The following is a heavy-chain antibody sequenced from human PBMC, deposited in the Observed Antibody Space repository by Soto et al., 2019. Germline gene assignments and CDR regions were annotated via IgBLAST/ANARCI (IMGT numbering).Heavy chain of an antibody. Sequence: RLSCAASVFTFSVYWIHWVRQAPGKGLEWVSYISSSSSIIYYADSVKGRFTVSRDNAKNSLYLHMNSLRDEDTAVYYCARDLIGSYLGFDYWGQGTLVTVS. CDR2: ISSSSSII. D-gene: IGHD1-26*01. V-gene: IGHV3-48*02. CDR3: ARDLIGSYLGFDY. CDR1: VFTFSVYW. J-gene: IGHJ4*02.